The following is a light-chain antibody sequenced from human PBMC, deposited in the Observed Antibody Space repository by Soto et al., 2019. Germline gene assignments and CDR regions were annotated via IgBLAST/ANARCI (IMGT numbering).Light chain of an antibody. Sequence: QSVLTQPPSASGSPGQSVTISCTGTSSDVGGYNYVSWYQQHPGKAPKLIIYEVTKRPSGVPDRVSGSKSGNTASLTVSWLLAEDEADYYCSSHAGIINVVFGGGTKLTV. CDR1: SSDVGGYNY. CDR2: EVT. CDR3: SSHAGIINVV. V-gene: IGLV2-8*01. J-gene: IGLJ3*02.